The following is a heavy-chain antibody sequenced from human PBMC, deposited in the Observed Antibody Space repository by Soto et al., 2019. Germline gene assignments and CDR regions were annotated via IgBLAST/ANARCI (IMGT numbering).Heavy chain of an antibody. D-gene: IGHD1-1*01. V-gene: IGHV1-18*01. CDR1: GYAFTTYG. CDR2: NSAHNGNT. Sequence: QVHLVQSGAEVKKPGASVKVSCKGSGYAFTTYGITWVRQAPGQGLEWMGWNSAHNGNTNYAQKLQGRVTVTRDTSTSTSYIELRSLRYDDTAVYYCARGRYVDYWGQGALVTVSS. J-gene: IGHJ4*02. CDR3: ARGRYVDY.